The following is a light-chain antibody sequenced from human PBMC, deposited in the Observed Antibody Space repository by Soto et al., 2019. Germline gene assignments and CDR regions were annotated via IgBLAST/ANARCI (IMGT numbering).Light chain of an antibody. CDR1: QSVGSD. CDR2: GAS. CDR3: QQYGSSPPIT. J-gene: IGKJ5*01. Sequence: IVVTQSPATLSVSAGERATLSCMASQSVGSDLAWYQHKPGQAPRLLFYGASTGATGIPDRFSGSGSGTDFTLTISRLETEDFAVYYCQQYGSSPPITFGQGTRLEI. V-gene: IGKV3-20*01.